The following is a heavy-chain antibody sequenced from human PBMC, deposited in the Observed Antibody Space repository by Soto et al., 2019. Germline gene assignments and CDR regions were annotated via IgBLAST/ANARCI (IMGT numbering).Heavy chain of an antibody. CDR2: ISYDGSNK. CDR3: AKDRSPLSYSSSSVFGYFDY. Sequence: GGSLRLSCAASGFTFSSYGMHWVRQAPGKGLEWVAVISYDGSNKYYADSVKGRFTISRDNSKNTLYLQMNSLRAEDTAVYYCAKDRSPLSYSSSSVFGYFDYWGQGTLVTVSS. J-gene: IGHJ4*02. CDR1: GFTFSSYG. V-gene: IGHV3-30*18. D-gene: IGHD6-6*01.